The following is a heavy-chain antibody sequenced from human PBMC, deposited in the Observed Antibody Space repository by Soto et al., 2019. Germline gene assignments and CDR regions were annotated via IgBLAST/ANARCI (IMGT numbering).Heavy chain of an antibody. CDR1: GGTFSTYA. D-gene: IGHD5-18*01. V-gene: IGHV1-69*12. CDR3: ASGIQLWLRRINNGYSG. J-gene: IGHJ4*02. CDR2: IIPMFGTA. Sequence: QVQLVQSGAEVKKPESSVKVSCKAPGGTFSTYAISWVRQAPGQGLEWMGGIIPMFGTANYAQRFQDRVTIPADESTNTVYMELSRLRSEDTAVYCCASGIQLWLRRINNGYSGWGQGTLVTVSS.